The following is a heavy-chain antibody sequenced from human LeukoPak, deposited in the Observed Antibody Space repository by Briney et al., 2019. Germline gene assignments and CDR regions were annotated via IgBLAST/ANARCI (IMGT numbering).Heavy chain of an antibody. J-gene: IGHJ6*04. CDR3: ARDRTLGITMVRGVTYYYYYGMDV. CDR1: GFTFSSYS. V-gene: IGHV3-21*01. Sequence: GGSLRLSCAASGFTFSSYSMNWVRQAPGKGLEWVSSISSSISYIYYADSVKGRFTISRDNEKNSLSLQMNSLSAEDTAVSYCARDRTLGITMVRGVTYYYYYGMDVWGNGTTVTVSS. CDR2: ISSSISYI. D-gene: IGHD3-10*01.